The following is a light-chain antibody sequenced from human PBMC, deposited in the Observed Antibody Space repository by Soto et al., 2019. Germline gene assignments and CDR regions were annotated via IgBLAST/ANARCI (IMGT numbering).Light chain of an antibody. CDR3: QQYNSYSVT. V-gene: IGKV1-5*03. Sequence: DIQITQSPSTLSASVGDRVTITCRASQSISIWLAWYQQKPGKAPKLLIYKASSLESGVPSRLSGSGSGTEFTLTISSLQPDDFATYYCQQYNSYSVTFGQGTKVDIK. CDR2: KAS. CDR1: QSISIW. J-gene: IGKJ1*01.